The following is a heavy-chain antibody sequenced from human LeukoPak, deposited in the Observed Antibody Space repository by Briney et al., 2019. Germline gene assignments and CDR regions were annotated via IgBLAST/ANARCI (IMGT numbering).Heavy chain of an antibody. CDR3: ARDLGNGGFGELLDYYYYGMDV. J-gene: IGHJ6*02. D-gene: IGHD3-10*01. CDR1: GIIFSSST. Sequence: GGSLRLSCSATGIIFSSSTLNWVRQAPGKGLHWVANIDSISRDMDYADEVRGLFTISRDNLKNTLYLQMNSLRAEDTAVYYCARDLGNGGFGELLDYYYYGMDVWGQGTTVTVSS. CDR2: IDSISRDM. V-gene: IGHV3-21*01.